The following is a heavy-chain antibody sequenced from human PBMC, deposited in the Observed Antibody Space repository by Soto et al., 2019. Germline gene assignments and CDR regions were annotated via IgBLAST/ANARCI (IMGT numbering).Heavy chain of an antibody. V-gene: IGHV3-21*01. D-gene: IGHD3-10*01. CDR2: ISSSSSYI. CDR1: GFTFSSYS. J-gene: IGHJ6*02. CDR3: AGVLGSVQYCGELDYYSYYGMDV. Sequence: PGGSLRLSCAASGFTFSSYSMNWVRQAPGKGLEWVSSISSSSSYIYYADSVKGRFTISRDNSKNSLYLQMNSLRAEDTAVYYCAGVLGSVQYCGELDYYSYYGMDVWGQGTTVTVSS.